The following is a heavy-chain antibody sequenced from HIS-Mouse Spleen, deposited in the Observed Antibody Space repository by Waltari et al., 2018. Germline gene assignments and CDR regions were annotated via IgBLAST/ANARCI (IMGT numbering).Heavy chain of an antibody. CDR1: GFTFRNAW. Sequence: EVQLVESGGGLVKPGGSLRLSCAASGFTFRNAWMSWVRQAPGKGLEWVGRIKSKTDGGTTDYAAPVKGRFTISRDDSKNTLYLQMNSLKTEDTAVYYCTTGRAVHYVFWSGYSDYWGQGTLVTVSS. J-gene: IGHJ4*02. CDR2: IKSKTDGGTT. CDR3: TTGRAVHYVFWSGYSDY. V-gene: IGHV3-15*01. D-gene: IGHD3-3*01.